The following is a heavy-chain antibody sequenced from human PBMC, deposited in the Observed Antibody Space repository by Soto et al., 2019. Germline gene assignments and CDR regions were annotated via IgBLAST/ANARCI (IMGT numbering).Heavy chain of an antibody. CDR1: GYTFTSYG. Sequence: ASVKVSCKASGYTFTSYGISWVRQAPGQGLEWMGWISAYNGNTNYAQKLQGRVTMTTDTSTSTAYMELRSLRSDDTAVYYCARDLPEDYSNYFFHYYYYGMDVWGQGTTVTVSS. CDR3: ARDLPEDYSNYFFHYYYYGMDV. D-gene: IGHD4-4*01. V-gene: IGHV1-18*01. J-gene: IGHJ6*02. CDR2: ISAYNGNT.